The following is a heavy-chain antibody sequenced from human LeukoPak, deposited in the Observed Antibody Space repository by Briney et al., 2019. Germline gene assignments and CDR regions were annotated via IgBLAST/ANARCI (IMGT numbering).Heavy chain of an antibody. CDR3: AKGGAAADNYWYFDL. D-gene: IGHD6-13*01. Sequence: TGRSLRLSCSASGFTFDDYAMHWVRQAPGKGLEWVSGISWNSGNITYGDSVKGRFTISRDNAKNSLYPQMNSLRTEDTALYYCAKGGAAADNYWYFDLWGRGTLVTVSS. CDR2: ISWNSGNI. J-gene: IGHJ2*01. CDR1: GFTFDDYA. V-gene: IGHV3-9*01.